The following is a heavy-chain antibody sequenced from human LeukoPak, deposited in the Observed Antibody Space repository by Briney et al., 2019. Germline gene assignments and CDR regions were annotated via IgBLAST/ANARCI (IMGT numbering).Heavy chain of an antibody. CDR2: ISGSGGNT. CDR3: AKSHTSSYEEN. V-gene: IGHV3-23*01. J-gene: IGHJ4*02. D-gene: IGHD2-2*01. CDR1: GFTFSSYG. Sequence: GGTLRLSCAASGFTFSSYGMSWVRQAPGKGLEWVSAISGSGGNTYYADSVKGRFTISRDNSKNTLYLQMNSLRAEDTAVYYCAKSHTSSYEENWGQGTLATVSS.